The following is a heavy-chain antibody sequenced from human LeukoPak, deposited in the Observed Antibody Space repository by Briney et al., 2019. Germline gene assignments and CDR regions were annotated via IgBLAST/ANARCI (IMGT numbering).Heavy chain of an antibody. J-gene: IGHJ6*02. D-gene: IGHD3/OR15-3a*01. CDR2: IIPIFGTA. V-gene: IGHV1-69*13. CDR3: ARGLWILDHYYYYGMDV. Sequence: GASVKVSCKASGGTFSSYAISWVRQAPGQGLEWMGGIIPIFGTANYAQKFQGRVTITADESTSTAYMELSSLRSEDTAVYYCARGLWILDHYYYYGMDVWGQGTTVTVSS. CDR1: GGTFSSYA.